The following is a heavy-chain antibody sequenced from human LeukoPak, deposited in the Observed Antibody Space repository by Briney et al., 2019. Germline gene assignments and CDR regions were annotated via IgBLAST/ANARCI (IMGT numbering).Heavy chain of an antibody. CDR1: GDSFSSNSAS. CDR2: TYYRSKWCN. V-gene: IGHV6-1*01. D-gene: IGHD3-3*01. J-gene: IGHJ6*02. Sequence: SQTLSLTCAISGDSFSSNSASWNWIRQSPSRGLEWLGRTYYRSKWCNDYAVSVKSRITISPDTSKDQFSLQLNSVTPEDTAVYYCARDERWSGYAYYYYYYGMDVWGQGTTVTVPS. CDR3: ARDERWSGYAYYYYYYGMDV.